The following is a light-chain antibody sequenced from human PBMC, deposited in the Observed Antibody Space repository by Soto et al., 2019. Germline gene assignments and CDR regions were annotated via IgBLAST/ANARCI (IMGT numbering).Light chain of an antibody. J-gene: IGKJ1*01. CDR3: QHYNSYSEA. CDR2: KAS. CDR1: QTISSW. V-gene: IGKV1-5*03. Sequence: DIPTSLYPSTLSGSVRDRVTIPCRASQTISSWLAWYQQKPGKAPKLLIYKASTLKSGVPSRFSGSGSGTEFTLTISSLQPEDFATYYCQHYNSYSEAFGQGANVDIK.